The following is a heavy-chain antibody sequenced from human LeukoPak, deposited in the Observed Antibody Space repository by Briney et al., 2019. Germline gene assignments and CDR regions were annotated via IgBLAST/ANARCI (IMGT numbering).Heavy chain of an antibody. CDR2: IYYSGST. CDR1: GGSISSGDYY. CDR3: ARYYGDGAVVFDY. J-gene: IGHJ4*02. D-gene: IGHD4-17*01. Sequence: SETLSLTCTVSGGSISSGDYYWSWIRQPPGKGLEWIGYIYYSGSTYYNPSLKSRVTISVDTCKNQFSLKLSSVNAADKAVYYCARYYGDGAVVFDYWGQGTLVTVSS. V-gene: IGHV4-30-4*08.